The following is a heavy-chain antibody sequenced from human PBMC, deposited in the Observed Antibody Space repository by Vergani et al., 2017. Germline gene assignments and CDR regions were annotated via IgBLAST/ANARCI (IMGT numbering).Heavy chain of an antibody. CDR1: GGSISSYY. CDR2: IYSSGKT. D-gene: IGHD2-2*01. V-gene: IGHV4-59*01. CDR3: ARALGGTSWDPFDV. Sequence: QVQLQESGPGLVKPSETLSLTCTVAGGSISSYYWSWIRQPPGKGLEWIGYIYSSGKTNYYPSLESRVTMSVDMSKYQFSLNLNSVTAADTAVYYCARALGGTSWDPFDVWGQGTMVTVSS. J-gene: IGHJ3*01.